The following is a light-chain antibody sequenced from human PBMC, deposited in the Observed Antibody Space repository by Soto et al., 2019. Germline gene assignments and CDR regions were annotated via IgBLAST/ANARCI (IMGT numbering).Light chain of an antibody. CDR3: QQRSNWPPGAT. V-gene: IGKV3-11*01. J-gene: IGKJ3*01. CDR2: DAS. Sequence: EIVLTQSPATLSLSPGERATLSCRASQSVSSYLVWYQQKPGQAPRLLIYDASNRATGIPARFSGSGSGTDFTLTISSLEPEDFAVYYCQQRSNWPPGATFGPGTKVDIK. CDR1: QSVSSY.